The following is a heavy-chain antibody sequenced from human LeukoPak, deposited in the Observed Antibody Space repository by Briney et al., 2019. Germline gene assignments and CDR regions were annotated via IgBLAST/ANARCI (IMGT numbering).Heavy chain of an antibody. D-gene: IGHD2-21*02. CDR3: AKYIGSRIVVITALDH. CDR1: GFTFDDYA. V-gene: IGHV3-9*01. CDR2: INWNSADV. Sequence: GGSLRLSCAASGFTFDDYAMVWVRQPPGKGLEWVSGINWNSADVAYADSVKGRFTISRDNAKNSLYLQMNSLRAEDTALYFCAKYIGSRIVVITALDHWGQGTLVTVSS. J-gene: IGHJ4*02.